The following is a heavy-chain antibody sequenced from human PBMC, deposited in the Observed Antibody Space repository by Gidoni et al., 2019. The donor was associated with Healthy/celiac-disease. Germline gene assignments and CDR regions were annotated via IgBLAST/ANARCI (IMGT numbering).Heavy chain of an antibody. D-gene: IGHD3-10*01. CDR1: GFTFSSYS. J-gene: IGHJ6*02. CDR2: ISSSSSTI. Sequence: EVQLVESGGGLVQPGGSLRLSCAASGFTFSSYSMNWVRQAPGKGLEWVSYISSSSSTIYYADSVKGRFTISRDNAKNSLYLQMNSLRDEDTAVYYCARDPHYYGSGSYLGYYGMDVWGQGTTVTVSS. V-gene: IGHV3-48*02. CDR3: ARDPHYYGSGSYLGYYGMDV.